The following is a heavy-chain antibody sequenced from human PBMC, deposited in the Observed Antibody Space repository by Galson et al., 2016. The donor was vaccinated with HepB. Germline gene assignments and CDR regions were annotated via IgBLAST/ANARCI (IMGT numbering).Heavy chain of an antibody. J-gene: IGHJ6*02. Sequence: SLRLSCAASGFTFRSYGMHWVRQAPGKGLEWVAVISYDGSNKYYADSVKGRFTISRDNSKNTLYLQMNSLRAEDTAVYYGAKGGLYRGYYYYGMDVWGQGTTVTVSS. D-gene: IGHD2-2*02. V-gene: IGHV3-30*18. CDR3: AKGGLYRGYYYYGMDV. CDR1: GFTFRSYG. CDR2: ISYDGSNK.